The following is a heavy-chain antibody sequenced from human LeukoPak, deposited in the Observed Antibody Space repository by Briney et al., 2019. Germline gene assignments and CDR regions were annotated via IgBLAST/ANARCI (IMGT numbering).Heavy chain of an antibody. V-gene: IGHV1-2*02. Sequence: GASVKVSCKASGYTFTGYYMQWVRQAPGQGLEWVGWINPNSGGTNYAQKFQGRVTMTRDTSISTAYMELSRLRSDDTAVYYCAGDGSGSYYKNWLDPWGQGTLATVSS. CDR1: GYTFTGYY. CDR3: AGDGSGSYYKNWLDP. J-gene: IGHJ5*02. D-gene: IGHD3-10*01. CDR2: INPNSGGT.